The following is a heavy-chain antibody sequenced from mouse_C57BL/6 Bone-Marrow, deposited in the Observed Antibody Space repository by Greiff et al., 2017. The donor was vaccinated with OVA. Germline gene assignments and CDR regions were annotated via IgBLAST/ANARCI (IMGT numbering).Heavy chain of an antibody. CDR2: IDPETGGT. CDR3: TRGGNGSSSWYFDV. Sequence: VQLQQSGAELVRPGASVTLSCKASGYTFTDYEMHWVKQTPVHGLEWIGAIDPETGGTAYNQKFKGKAILTADKSSSTAYMELRSLTSEDSAVDYCTRGGNGSSSWYFDVWGTGTTVTVSS. D-gene: IGHD1-1*01. J-gene: IGHJ1*03. CDR1: GYTFTDYE. V-gene: IGHV1-15*01.